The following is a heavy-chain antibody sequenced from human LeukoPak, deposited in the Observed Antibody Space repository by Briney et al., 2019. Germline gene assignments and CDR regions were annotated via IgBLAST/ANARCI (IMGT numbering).Heavy chain of an antibody. CDR2: ISGSGGST. V-gene: IGHV3-23*01. CDR1: GFTFSNYA. CDR3: TRENCGGGNCPNAFDI. D-gene: IGHD2-15*01. J-gene: IGHJ3*02. Sequence: GGSLRLSCAASGFTFSNYAMTWVRQAPGKGLEWVSGISGSGGSTYYADSVKGRFTISRDNSKNTLFLQMNSLRAEDTAVYYCTRENCGGGNCPNAFDIWGQGTMVTVSS.